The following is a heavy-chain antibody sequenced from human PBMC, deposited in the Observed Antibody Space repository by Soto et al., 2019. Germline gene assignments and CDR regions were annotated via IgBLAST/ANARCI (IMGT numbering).Heavy chain of an antibody. CDR1: CDSITSNH. D-gene: IGHD4-4*01. V-gene: IGHV4-59*01. CDR3: ARVSMSTVSWGFDP. Sequence: TSETLSLTCALSCDSITSNHWNWIRQPPGRGLEWIGYIYNSGTTKYNPSLKSRVIISVDTSKNQLSLKLSSVTAADTAVYYCARVSMSTVSWGFDPWGQGTLVTVSS. CDR2: IYNSGTT. J-gene: IGHJ5*02.